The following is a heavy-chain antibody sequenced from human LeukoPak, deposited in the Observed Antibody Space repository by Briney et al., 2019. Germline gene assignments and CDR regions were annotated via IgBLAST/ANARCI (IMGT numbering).Heavy chain of an antibody. J-gene: IGHJ3*02. CDR2: IQSGGTT. CDR3: AKVQVHYDSSGSAFDI. D-gene: IGHD3-22*01. V-gene: IGHV3-53*01. Sequence: GGSPRLSCAASGFTVSGDYMNWVRQAPGKGLEWVSVIQSGGTTYYADSVKGRFTISRDISKNTLYLQMDSLRAEDTAVYYCAKVQVHYDSSGSAFDIWGQGTMVTVSS. CDR1: GFTVSGDY.